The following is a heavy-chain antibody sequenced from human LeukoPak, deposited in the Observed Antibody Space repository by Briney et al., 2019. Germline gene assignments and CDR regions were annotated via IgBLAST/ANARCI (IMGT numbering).Heavy chain of an antibody. CDR3: ASSVRGWLQFDY. V-gene: IGHV4-61*02. D-gene: IGHD5-24*01. CDR1: GGSISSGSYY. J-gene: IGHJ4*02. CDR2: LYTSGST. Sequence: SETLSLTCTVSGGSISSGSYYWNWIRQPAGKGLEWIGRLYTSGSTNYNPSLKSRVTISVDTSKNQFSLKLSSVTAADTAVYYCASSVRGWLQFDYWGPGTLVTVSS.